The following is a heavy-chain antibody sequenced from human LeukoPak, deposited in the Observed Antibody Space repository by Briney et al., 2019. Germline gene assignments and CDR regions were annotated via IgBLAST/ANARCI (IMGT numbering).Heavy chain of an antibody. CDR1: GYTFTGYY. Sequence: ASVKVSCEASGYTFTGYYMHWVRQAPGQGLEWMGWINPNSGGTNYAQKFQGRVTMTRDTSISTAYMELSRLRSDDTAVYYCAAGSYYYGSGSYFHPFDYWGQGTLVTVSS. J-gene: IGHJ4*02. CDR2: INPNSGGT. D-gene: IGHD3-10*01. V-gene: IGHV1-2*02. CDR3: AAGSYYYGSGSYFHPFDY.